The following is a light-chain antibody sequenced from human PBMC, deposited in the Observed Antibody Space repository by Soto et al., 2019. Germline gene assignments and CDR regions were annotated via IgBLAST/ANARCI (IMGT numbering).Light chain of an antibody. CDR2: GAS. V-gene: IGKV3-15*01. Sequence: EIVMTQSPATLSVSPGERATLACRASQRVSSNLACYQQKPGQDPRLLIYGASTRATGIPARFRGGGSGTEFTLTSSSRQSEDFAVYYWQQYKNWPPWTFGQGTKVEI. J-gene: IGKJ1*01. CDR3: QQYKNWPPWT. CDR1: QRVSSN.